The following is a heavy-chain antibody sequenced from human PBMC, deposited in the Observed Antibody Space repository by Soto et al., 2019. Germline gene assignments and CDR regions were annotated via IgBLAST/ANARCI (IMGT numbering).Heavy chain of an antibody. D-gene: IGHD6-19*01. CDR1: GYSFTSYW. J-gene: IGHJ6*02. CDR2: IDPSDSYT. CDR3: ASGSIAVADRYYYYGMDV. Sequence: RGESLKISCKGSGYSFTSYWISWVRQMPGKGLEWMGRIDPSDSYTNYSPSFQGHVTISADKSISTAYLQWSSLKASDTAMYYCASGSIAVADRYYYYGMDVWGQGTTVTVSS. V-gene: IGHV5-10-1*01.